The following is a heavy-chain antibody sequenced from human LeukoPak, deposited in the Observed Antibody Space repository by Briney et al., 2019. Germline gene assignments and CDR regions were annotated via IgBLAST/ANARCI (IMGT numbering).Heavy chain of an antibody. CDR2: MNPNSGNT. Sequence: ASVKVSCKASGYTFTSYDINWVRQATGQGLEWMGWMNPNSGNTGYAQKFQGRVTMTRNTPISTAYMELSSLRSEDTAVHYCARVKVYCSGGSCYYYYGMDVWGQGTTVTVSS. V-gene: IGHV1-8*01. CDR1: GYTFTSYD. CDR3: ARVKVYCSGGSCYYYYGMDV. J-gene: IGHJ6*02. D-gene: IGHD2-15*01.